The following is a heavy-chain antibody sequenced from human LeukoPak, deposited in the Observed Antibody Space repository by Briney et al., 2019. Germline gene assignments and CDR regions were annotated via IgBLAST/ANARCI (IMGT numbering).Heavy chain of an antibody. Sequence: SETLSLTCAVSGDSISSGGYSWSWIRQPPGKGLEGIGYIYFSGRTYYNPSLKSRVSISIDGSRNQFSLKLTSVTAADTAVYFCARGVTRGYNYGFDYWGQGSLVTVSS. D-gene: IGHD5-18*01. CDR3: ARGVTRGYNYGFDY. V-gene: IGHV4-30-2*01. CDR1: GDSISSGGYS. J-gene: IGHJ4*02. CDR2: IYFSGRT.